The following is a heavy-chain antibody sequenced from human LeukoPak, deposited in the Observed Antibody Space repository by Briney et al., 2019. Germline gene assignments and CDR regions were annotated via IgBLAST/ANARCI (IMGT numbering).Heavy chain of an antibody. CDR3: AREQTTYYDFWSGSELYYYGMDV. D-gene: IGHD3-3*01. J-gene: IGHJ6*02. V-gene: IGHV1-69*13. CDR1: GGTFSSYA. CDR2: IIPIFGTA. Sequence: GASVKVSCKASGGTFSSYAISWVRQAPGQGLEWMGGIIPIFGTANYAQKFQGRVTITADESTSTAYMELSSLRSEDTAVYYCAREQTTYYDFWSGSELYYYGMDVWGQGTTVTVSS.